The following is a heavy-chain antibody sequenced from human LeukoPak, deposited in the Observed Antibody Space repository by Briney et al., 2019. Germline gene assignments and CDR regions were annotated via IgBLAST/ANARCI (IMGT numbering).Heavy chain of an antibody. D-gene: IGHD3-16*01. V-gene: IGHV3-21*01. CDR3: ARDKFGYYYYYMDV. CDR1: GFTFSSYS. Sequence: GGSLRLSCAASGFTFSSYSMNWVRQVPGKGLEWVSSISSSSSYIYYADSVRGRFTISRDNAKNSLYLQMNSLRAEDTAVYYCARDKFGYYYYYMDVWGKGTTVTVSS. J-gene: IGHJ6*03. CDR2: ISSSSSYI.